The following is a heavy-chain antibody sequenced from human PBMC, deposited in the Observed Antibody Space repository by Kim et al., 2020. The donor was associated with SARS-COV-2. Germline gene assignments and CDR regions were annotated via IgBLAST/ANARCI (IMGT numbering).Heavy chain of an antibody. V-gene: IGHV3-74*01. CDR1: GFTFSSYW. D-gene: IGHD3-3*01. Sequence: GGSLRLSCAASGFTFSSYWMHWVRQAPGKGLVWVSRINSDGSSTSYADSVKGRFTISRDNAKNTLYLQMNSLRAEDTAVYYCARANGYDFWSGEYYYYYYGMDVWGQGTTVTVSS. CDR3: ARANGYDFWSGEYYYYYYGMDV. CDR2: INSDGSST. J-gene: IGHJ6*02.